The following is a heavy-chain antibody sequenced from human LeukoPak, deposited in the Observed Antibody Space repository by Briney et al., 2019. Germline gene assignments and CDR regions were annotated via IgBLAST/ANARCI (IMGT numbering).Heavy chain of an antibody. CDR1: GFTFSSYS. V-gene: IGHV3-21*01. CDR2: ISISSSYI. Sequence: GGSLSLSCAASGFTFSSYSMNWVRQAPGKGLEWVSSISISSSYIYYADSVKGRFTISRDNAKNSLYLQMNRPRAEDTAVYYCARDAPIAVAGTALWYYYGMDVWGKGTTVTVSS. CDR3: ARDAPIAVAGTALWYYYGMDV. D-gene: IGHD6-19*01. J-gene: IGHJ6*04.